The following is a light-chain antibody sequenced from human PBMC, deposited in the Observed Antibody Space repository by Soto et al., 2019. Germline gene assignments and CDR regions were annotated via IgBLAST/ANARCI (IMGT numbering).Light chain of an antibody. CDR2: GNS. CDR1: SSNIGAGYN. J-gene: IGLJ3*02. V-gene: IGLV1-40*01. Sequence: QSVLTQPPSVSGAPGPRVTISCTGSSSNIGAGYNVHWYQQLPGTAPKLLIYGNSNRPSGVPDRFSGSKSGTSASLAITGLQAEDVADYYGQSYDSSLSGCVFGGGTQLNVL. CDR3: QSYDSSLSGCV.